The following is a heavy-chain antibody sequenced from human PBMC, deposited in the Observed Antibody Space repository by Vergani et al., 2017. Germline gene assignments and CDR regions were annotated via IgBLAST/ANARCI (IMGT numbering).Heavy chain of an antibody. CDR1: GYSFSRNW. D-gene: IGHD2-2*01. J-gene: IGHJ6*03. CDR3: ARGVVPAARDYYYYYMDV. CDR2: IYPGNSET. Sequence: EVQLEQSGAAVKKPGESLEISCKGSGYSFSRNWIAWVRERPGQGLEWMGMIYPGNSETRNNPSFRGQVTMSVDKSISTAYLQWSSLKASDSAMYYCARGVVPAARDYYYYYMDVWGKGTTVTVSS. V-gene: IGHV5-51*03.